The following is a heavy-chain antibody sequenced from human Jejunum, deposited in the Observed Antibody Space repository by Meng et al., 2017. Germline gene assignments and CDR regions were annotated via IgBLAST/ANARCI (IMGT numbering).Heavy chain of an antibody. CDR3: VIVYSMDV. Sequence: GGSLRLSCAASGFTFSRDWMHWVRLAPGQGLVWVSRVNPDGTSTTHADFVKGRFTISRDNAKNTVYLQMDSLRGEDTALYYCVIVYSMDVWGQGTTVTVSS. J-gene: IGHJ6*02. CDR2: VNPDGTST. V-gene: IGHV3-74*01. CDR1: GFTFSRDW.